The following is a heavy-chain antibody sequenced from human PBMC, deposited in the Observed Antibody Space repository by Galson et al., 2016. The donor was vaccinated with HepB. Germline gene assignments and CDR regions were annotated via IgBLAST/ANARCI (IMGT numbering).Heavy chain of an antibody. CDR2: ISGGGSVI. CDR3: AKDCSSDCFTNIDY. V-gene: IGHV3-48*03. D-gene: IGHD2-2*01. CDR1: RFTFSSYG. Sequence: SLRLSCAGSRFTFSSYGFNWVRQAPGKGLEWVSYISGGGSVIYYADSLKGRFNISRDNAKNLLYLQMNSLGAEDTAVYYCAKDCSSDCFTNIDYWGQGTLVSVSS. J-gene: IGHJ4*02.